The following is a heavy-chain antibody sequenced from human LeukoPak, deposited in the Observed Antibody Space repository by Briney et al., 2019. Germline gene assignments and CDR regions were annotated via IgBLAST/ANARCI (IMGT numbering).Heavy chain of an antibody. CDR1: GGTFSNYA. V-gene: IGHV1-69*13. CDR2: IIPMSGTT. CDR3: AREQWLVPNRYYYYGMDV. D-gene: IGHD6-19*01. J-gene: IGHJ6*02. Sequence: SVKVSCKASGGTFSNYAISWVRQAPGQGLEWMGGIIPMSGTTNYAQKFQGRVTITADESTNTAYMALSSLRSEDTALYYCAREQWLVPNRYYYYGMDVWGQGTTVTVSS.